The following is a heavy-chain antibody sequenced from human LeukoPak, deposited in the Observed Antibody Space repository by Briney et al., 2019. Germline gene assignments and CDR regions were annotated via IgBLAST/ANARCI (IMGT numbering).Heavy chain of an antibody. V-gene: IGHV3-30*02. CDR1: GFTFSTSG. CDR3: AKDLPPTIMIA. D-gene: IGHD2-2*02. J-gene: IGHJ5*02. Sequence: PGGSLRLSCAASGFTFSTSGMQWVRQAPGKWLEWLSFIWFDGSSKHYADSVKGRFIISRDNSKSTLYLEMNSLRPEDTGVYYCAKDLPPTIMIAWGQGTLVTVSS. CDR2: IWFDGSSK.